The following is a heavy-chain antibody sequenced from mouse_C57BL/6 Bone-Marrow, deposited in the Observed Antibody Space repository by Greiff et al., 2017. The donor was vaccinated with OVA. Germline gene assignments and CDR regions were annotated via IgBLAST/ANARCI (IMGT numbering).Heavy chain of an antibody. J-gene: IGHJ3*01. CDR3: ARDATFAY. V-gene: IGHV1-64*01. Sequence: VQLQQPGAELVKPGASVKLSCKASGYTFTSYWMHWVKQRPGQGLEWIGMIPPNSGSTNYNEKFKSKATLTVDTSSSTAYIQLSSLTAEDSAVYYCARDATFAYWGQGTLVTVSA. CDR2: IPPNSGST. CDR1: GYTFTSYW.